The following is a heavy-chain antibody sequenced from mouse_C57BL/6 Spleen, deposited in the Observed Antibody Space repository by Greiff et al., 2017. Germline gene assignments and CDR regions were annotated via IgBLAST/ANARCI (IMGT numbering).Heavy chain of an antibody. J-gene: IGHJ2*01. CDR3: ARGNGDVGDY. Sequence: EVQLQESGPGLVKPSQSLSLTCSVTGYSITSGYYWNWIRQFPGNKLEWMGYISYDGSNNYNPSLKNRISITRDTSKNQFFLKLNSVTTEDTATYYCARGNGDVGDYWGQGTTLTVSS. CDR1: GYSITSGYY. V-gene: IGHV3-6*01. CDR2: ISYDGSN. D-gene: IGHD4-1*02.